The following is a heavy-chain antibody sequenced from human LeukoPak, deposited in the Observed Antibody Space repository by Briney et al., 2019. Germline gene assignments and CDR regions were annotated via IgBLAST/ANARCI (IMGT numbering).Heavy chain of an antibody. CDR3: AHRANLYTNGWNTGFFDY. D-gene: IGHD6-25*01. CDR2: NYWDDDK. J-gene: IGHJ4*02. CDR1: GLSISTTAVG. V-gene: IGHV2-5*02. Sequence: SGPTLGEPIQTLTLTCTFSGLSISTTAVGVGWIRQPLVKALEWLVFNYWDDDKRYTPSLRSRLTITKDTSKRQVVLTRTNMDPVDTGTYYWAHRANLYTNGWNTGFFDYWGQGALVTVSS.